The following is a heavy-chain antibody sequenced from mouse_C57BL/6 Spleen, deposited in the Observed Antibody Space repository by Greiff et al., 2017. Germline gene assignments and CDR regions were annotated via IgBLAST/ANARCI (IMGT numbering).Heavy chain of an antibody. CDR1: GYTFTSYW. V-gene: IGHV1-72*01. J-gene: IGHJ1*03. CDR3: AEEGYDYDGLWYFDV. D-gene: IGHD2-4*01. CDR2: IDPNSGGT. Sequence: QVQLQQPGAELVKPGASVKLSCKASGYTFTSYWMHWVKQRPGRGLEWIGRIDPNSGGTKYNEKFKSKATLTVDKPSSTAYMQRSSLTSEDAAVYYCAEEGYDYDGLWYFDVWGTGTTVTVSS.